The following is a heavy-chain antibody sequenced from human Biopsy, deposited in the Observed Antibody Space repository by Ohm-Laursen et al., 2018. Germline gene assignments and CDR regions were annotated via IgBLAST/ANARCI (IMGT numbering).Heavy chain of an antibody. CDR1: GASITSYY. CDR3: ARDLPSSYYYAMDV. V-gene: IGHV4-4*07. CDR2: TYKGGNT. J-gene: IGHJ6*02. Sequence: TLSLTCTVPGASITSYYWSWIRQPAGKGLEWIGHTYKGGNTNHSPSLKSRVSMSVDTSKNQLFLTLRSVTAADTAVYYCARDLPSSYYYAMDVWGQGTTVTVSS.